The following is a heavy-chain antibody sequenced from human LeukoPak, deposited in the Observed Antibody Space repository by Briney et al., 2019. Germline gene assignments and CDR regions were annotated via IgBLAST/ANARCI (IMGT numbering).Heavy chain of an antibody. Sequence: AASVKVSRKASRGTFSSYAISWVRQAPGQGLEWMGRIIPILGIANYAQKFQGRVTITADKSTSTAYMELSSLRSEDTAVYYCARVWWCGGDCPPLPDYWGQGTLVTVSS. D-gene: IGHD2-21*02. V-gene: IGHV1-69*04. CDR1: RGTFSSYA. J-gene: IGHJ4*02. CDR2: IIPILGIA. CDR3: ARVWWCGGDCPPLPDY.